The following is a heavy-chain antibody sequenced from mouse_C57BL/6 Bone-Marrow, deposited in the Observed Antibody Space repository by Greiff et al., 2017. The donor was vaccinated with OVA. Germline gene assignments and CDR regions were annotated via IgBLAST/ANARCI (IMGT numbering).Heavy chain of an antibody. CDR2: INPYNGGT. J-gene: IGHJ3*01. CDR3: ARRRGSPAWFAY. Sequence: VQLQQSGPVLVKPGASVKMSCKASGYTFTDYYMNWVKQSHGKSLEWIGVINPYNGGTSYNQKFKGKATLTVDKSSSTAYMELNSLTSEDSAVYYCARRRGSPAWFAYWGQGTLVTVSA. V-gene: IGHV1-19*01. CDR1: GYTFTDYY.